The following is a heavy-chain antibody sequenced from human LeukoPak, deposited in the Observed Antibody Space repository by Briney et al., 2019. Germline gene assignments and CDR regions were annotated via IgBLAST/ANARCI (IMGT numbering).Heavy chain of an antibody. CDR1: GGTFSSYD. CDR3: ARSYYDILGAFDY. J-gene: IGHJ4*02. D-gene: IGHD3-9*01. CDR2: IIPIFGTA. V-gene: IGHV1-69*01. Sequence: SVKVSCKASGGTFSSYDISWVRQAPGQGLEWMGGIIPIFGTANYAQKFQGRVTITADESTSTAYMELSSLRSEDTAVYYCARSYYDILGAFDYWGQGTLVTVSS.